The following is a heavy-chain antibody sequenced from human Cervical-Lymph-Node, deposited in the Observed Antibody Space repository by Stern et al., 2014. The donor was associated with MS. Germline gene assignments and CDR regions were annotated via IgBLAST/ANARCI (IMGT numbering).Heavy chain of an antibody. CDR1: GYTFTDYA. J-gene: IGHJ4*02. V-gene: IGHV7-4-1*02. D-gene: IGHD2-21*01. CDR2: INTNTGTP. Sequence: QVQLVQSGSELKKPGASVKVSCMTSGYTFTDYALNWVRQAPGQGLEWMGWINTNTGTPTYAQGFTGRFVFSVDTSGNTAYLQISSLKAEDTALYFCARDYASLDWRGQYYFDYWGQGTLVTVSS. CDR3: ARDYASLDWRGQYYFDY.